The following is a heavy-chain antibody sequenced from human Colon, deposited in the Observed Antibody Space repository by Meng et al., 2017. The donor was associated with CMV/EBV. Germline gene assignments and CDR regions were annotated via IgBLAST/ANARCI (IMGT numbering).Heavy chain of an antibody. CDR1: GFTLWRFG. Sequence: GFTLWRFGHGWVRQVRGRGLEWVSGIRGSRGKTYYAEYVQGRLPISRDNSENTLFLQMNSLRAEDTAVYYCAKDIVAATGRGYDHWGQGTLVTVSS. D-gene: IGHD5-12*01. CDR2: IRGSRGKT. J-gene: IGHJ4*02. V-gene: IGHV3-23*01. CDR3: AKDIVAATGRGYDH.